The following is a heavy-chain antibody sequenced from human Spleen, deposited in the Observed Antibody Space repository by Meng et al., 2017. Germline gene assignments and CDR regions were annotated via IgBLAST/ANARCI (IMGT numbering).Heavy chain of an antibody. Sequence: SVKVSCKAYGYTFTSYHMHWVRQAPGQGLEWMGIINPDGGGTTYAQKFQGRVNMTKDTSTSTVYMEVSRLRSEDTAVYYCASDITMVRSGDYYYYGMDVWGQGTTVTVSS. CDR3: ASDITMVRSGDYYYYGMDV. D-gene: IGHD3-10*01. CDR1: GYTFTSYH. CDR2: INPDGGGT. J-gene: IGHJ6*02. V-gene: IGHV1-46*01.